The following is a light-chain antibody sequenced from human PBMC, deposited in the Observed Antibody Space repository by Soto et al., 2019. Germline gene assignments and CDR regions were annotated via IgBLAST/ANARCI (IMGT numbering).Light chain of an antibody. Sequence: EIVLTQSPGTLSLSPGERATISCRASQSVSSSYLAWYQQKPGQAPRLLIYGASSRATGIPDRFSGSGSGTDFTLTISRLEPEDFAVYYCQQRRTFGQGTKVEIK. V-gene: IGKV3-20*01. CDR1: QSVSSSY. CDR3: QQRRT. CDR2: GAS. J-gene: IGKJ1*01.